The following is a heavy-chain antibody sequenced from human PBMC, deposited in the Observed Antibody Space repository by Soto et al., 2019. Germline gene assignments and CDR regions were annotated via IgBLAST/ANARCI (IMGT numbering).Heavy chain of an antibody. CDR3: ARESKLGVFDY. J-gene: IGHJ4*02. CDR2: IWYDGSNK. Sequence: GGSLRLSCAASGFTFSIYGMHWVRQAPGKGLEWVAVIWYDGSNKYYADSVKGQFTISRDNSKNTLYLQMNSLRAEDTAVYYCARESKLGVFDYWGQGTLVTVSS. D-gene: IGHD7-27*01. CDR1: GFTFSIYG. V-gene: IGHV3-33*01.